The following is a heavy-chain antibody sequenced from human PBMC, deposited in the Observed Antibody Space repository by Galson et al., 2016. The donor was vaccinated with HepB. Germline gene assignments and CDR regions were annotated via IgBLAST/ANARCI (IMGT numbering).Heavy chain of an antibody. J-gene: IGHJ4*02. D-gene: IGHD2-15*01. V-gene: IGHV1-2*06. CDR2: INPKSGGT. CDR1: GYTFTGYY. Sequence: SVKVSCKASGYTFTGYYIQWVRQAPGQGLEWVGLINPKSGGTKFAQQFQGRVTMTRDSSISTAYIELRSLRSDDTAIYYCARGEDLIVVVPTTMDYWGQGTVVTVSS. CDR3: ARGEDLIVVVPTTMDY.